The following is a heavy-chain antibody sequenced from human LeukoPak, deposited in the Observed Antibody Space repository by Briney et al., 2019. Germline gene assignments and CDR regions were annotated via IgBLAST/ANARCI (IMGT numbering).Heavy chain of an antibody. CDR1: GFTFSTLG. D-gene: IGHD3-16*02. J-gene: IGHJ4*02. CDR3: ARDTVINEGF. CDR2: IRSDGGDK. Sequence: PGGSLRLSCAASGFTFSTLGMHWVRQAPGKGLEWVAFIRSDGGDKYYTDSVKGRFTLSRDNSKNTLYLQVNSLRAEGAAVYYCARDTVINEGFWGQGTLVTVTS. V-gene: IGHV3-30*02.